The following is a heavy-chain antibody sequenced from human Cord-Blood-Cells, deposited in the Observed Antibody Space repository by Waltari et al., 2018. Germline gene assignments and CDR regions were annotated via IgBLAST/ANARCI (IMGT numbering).Heavy chain of an antibody. J-gene: IGHJ5*02. CDR3: ARTFWSGYLYNWFDP. CDR2: IIPIFGTA. D-gene: IGHD3-3*01. V-gene: IGHV1-69*12. Sequence: QAQLVQSGAEVKKPGSSVKVSCKASGGTFRRYPSSWVRQSPGQGLEWMGGIIPIFGTANYAQKFQGRVTITADESTSTAYMELSSLRSEDTAVYYCARTFWSGYLYNWFDPWDQGTLVTVSS. CDR1: GGTFRRYP.